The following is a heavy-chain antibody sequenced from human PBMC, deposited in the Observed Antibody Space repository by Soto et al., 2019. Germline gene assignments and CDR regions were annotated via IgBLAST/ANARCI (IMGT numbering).Heavy chain of an antibody. Sequence: EVQLVESGGGLVKPGGSLRLSCAASGFTFSSYSMKWVRQAPGKGLEWVSLISSSSSYIYYADSVKGRFTISRDNAKNSLYLQMNSLRAADTAVYYCARVGYSSGWLPDYWGQGTLVTVSS. J-gene: IGHJ4*02. D-gene: IGHD6-19*01. CDR2: ISSSSSYI. V-gene: IGHV3-21*01. CDR3: ARVGYSSGWLPDY. CDR1: GFTFSSYS.